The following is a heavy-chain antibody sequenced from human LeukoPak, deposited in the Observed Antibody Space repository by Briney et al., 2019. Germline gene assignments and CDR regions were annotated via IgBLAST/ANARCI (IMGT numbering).Heavy chain of an antibody. Sequence: GESLKTSCKGSGYSFTTYWIGWVRQMPGKGLEWMGIVYPGDSDTRYSPSFQGQVTISADKSISTAYLQWSSLKASDTAMYYCATYAGSSSKYFQHWGQGTLVTVSS. CDR3: ATYAGSSSKYFQH. CDR2: VYPGDSDT. D-gene: IGHD3-10*01. CDR1: GYSFTTYW. V-gene: IGHV5-51*01. J-gene: IGHJ1*01.